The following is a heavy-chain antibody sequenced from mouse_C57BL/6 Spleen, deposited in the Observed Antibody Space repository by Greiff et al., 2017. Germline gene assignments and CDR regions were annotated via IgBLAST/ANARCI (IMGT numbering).Heavy chain of an antibody. CDR3: TEYGNHFDY. D-gene: IGHD2-10*02. CDR1: GFTFSNYW. J-gene: IGHJ2*01. Sequence: EVMLVESGGGLVQPGGSMKLSCVASGFTFSNYWRNWVRQSPEKGLEWVAQIRLKSDNYATHYAESVKGRFTISRDDSKSSVYLQMNNLRAEDTGIYYCTEYGNHFDYWGQGTTLTVSS. V-gene: IGHV6-3*01. CDR2: IRLKSDNYAT.